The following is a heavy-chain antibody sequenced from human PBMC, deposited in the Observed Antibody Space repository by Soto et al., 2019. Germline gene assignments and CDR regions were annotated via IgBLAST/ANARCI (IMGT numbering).Heavy chain of an antibody. CDR2: IYYSGST. D-gene: IGHD3-16*02. V-gene: IGHV4-39*01. J-gene: IGHJ5*02. Sequence: PSETLSLTCTVSGGSISSSSYYWGWIRQPPGKGLEWIGSIYYSGSTYYNPSLKSRVTISVDTSKNQFSLKLSSVTAADTAVYYCARHSPKNYIWGSYRPNWFDPWGQGTLVTVSS. CDR3: ARHSPKNYIWGSYRPNWFDP. CDR1: GGSISSSSYY.